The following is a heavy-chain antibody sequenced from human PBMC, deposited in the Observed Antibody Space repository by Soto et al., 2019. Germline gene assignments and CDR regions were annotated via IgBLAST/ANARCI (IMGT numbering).Heavy chain of an antibody. CDR3: ARGGIVAVPAALSSYDDYTNYRFDS. D-gene: IGHD2-15*01. CDR1: GGSFSDFA. Sequence: QVQLAQSGAEVRKPGSSVKVSCRASGGSFSDFAFSWVRQAPGQDLEWMGGTIPMFAATKYAQRFQGRATITADASTMPVYLELSSVTSDVSAVYYCARGGIVAVPAALSSYDDYTNYRFDSWGQGTLVSVSS. V-gene: IGHV1-69*01. J-gene: IGHJ4*02. CDR2: TIPMFAAT.